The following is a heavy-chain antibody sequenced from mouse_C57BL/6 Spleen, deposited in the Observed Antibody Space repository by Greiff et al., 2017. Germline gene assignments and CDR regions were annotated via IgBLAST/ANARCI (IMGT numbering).Heavy chain of an antibody. V-gene: IGHV5-17*01. CDR3: ARTNGNYYFDY. J-gene: IGHJ2*01. CDR1: GFPFSDYG. Sequence: EVQLVESGGGLVKPGGSLKLSCAASGFPFSDYGMHWVRQAPEKGLEWVSYISSGSSTLYYADTVKGRFTISRDNAKHTLFLQMTSLRSEDTAMYYCARTNGNYYFDYWGQGTTLTVSS. D-gene: IGHD2-1*01. CDR2: ISSGSSTL.